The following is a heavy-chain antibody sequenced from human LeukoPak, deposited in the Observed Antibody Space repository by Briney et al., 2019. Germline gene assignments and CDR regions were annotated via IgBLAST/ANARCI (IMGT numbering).Heavy chain of an antibody. CDR1: GGSISSGGYY. Sequence: SKTLSLTCTVSGGSISSGGYYWSWIRQHPGKGLEWIGYIYYSGSTYYNPSLKSRVTISVDTSKNQFSLKLSSVTAADTAVYYCARAESNWIPYFDYWGQGTLVTVSS. V-gene: IGHV4-31*03. J-gene: IGHJ4*02. CDR2: IYYSGST. D-gene: IGHD1-20*01. CDR3: ARAESNWIPYFDY.